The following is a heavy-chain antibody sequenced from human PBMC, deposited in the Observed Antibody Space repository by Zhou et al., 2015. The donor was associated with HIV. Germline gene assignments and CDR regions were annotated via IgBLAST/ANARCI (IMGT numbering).Heavy chain of an antibody. Sequence: QVQLVQSGAEVKKPGASVKVSCKASGYTFTSYYMHWVRQAPGQGLEWMGIINPSGGSTSYAQKFQGRVTMTRDTSTSTVYMELSSLRSEDTAVYYCARAYDSSGYYYAPPYYWGQGTLVTVSS. D-gene: IGHD3-22*01. V-gene: IGHV1-46*01. CDR1: GYTFTSYY. CDR3: ARAYDSSGYYYAPPYY. J-gene: IGHJ4*02. CDR2: INPSGGST.